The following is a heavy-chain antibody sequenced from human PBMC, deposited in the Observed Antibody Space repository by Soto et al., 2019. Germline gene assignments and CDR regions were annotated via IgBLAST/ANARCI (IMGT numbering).Heavy chain of an antibody. CDR2: IYDSGFT. V-gene: IGHV4-30-2*01. Sequence: QLQLQESGSGLVKPSQTLSLTCAVSGGSISSGGYSWSWIRQPPGKGLEWIGYIYDSGFTYYNPSHKSRVTISVDRSKNQFSLKLSSVTAADTAVYYCARAHYGDFGYGMDVWGQGTTVTVSS. CDR1: GGSISSGGYS. CDR3: ARAHYGDFGYGMDV. D-gene: IGHD4-17*01. J-gene: IGHJ6*02.